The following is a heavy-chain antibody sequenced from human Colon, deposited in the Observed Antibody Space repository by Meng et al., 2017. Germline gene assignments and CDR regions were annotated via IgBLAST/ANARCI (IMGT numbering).Heavy chain of an antibody. D-gene: IGHD4-23*01. CDR1: GGSVTNGSHY. CDR3: ARVIGGWPYYFDY. Sequence: VRLQEPGPGLVSPSGTLSLTCTVSGGSVTNGSHYWVWIRQSPGKGLEWIGYIFHSGSTNYNPSLKSRVTLSVDTSKNQFSLKLGSVTAADTAVYYCARVIGGWPYYFDYWGQGTLVTVSS. J-gene: IGHJ4*02. CDR2: IFHSGST. V-gene: IGHV4-61*01.